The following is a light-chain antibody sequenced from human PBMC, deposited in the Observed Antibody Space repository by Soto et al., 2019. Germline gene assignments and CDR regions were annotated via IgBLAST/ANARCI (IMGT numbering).Light chain of an antibody. CDR1: QSVSSSY. CDR3: QQYGSSPTWT. Sequence: EIVLTQSPGTLSLSPGERATLSCRASQSVSSSYLAWYQQKPGQAPRLLIYGASSRATGIPDRFSGSGSGKDFTLTIRRLEPEDFAVYYCQQYGSSPTWTLAQGTKVDIK. CDR2: GAS. V-gene: IGKV3-20*01. J-gene: IGKJ1*01.